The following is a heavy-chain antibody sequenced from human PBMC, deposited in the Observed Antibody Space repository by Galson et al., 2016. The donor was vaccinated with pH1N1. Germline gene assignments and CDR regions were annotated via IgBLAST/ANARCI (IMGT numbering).Heavy chain of an antibody. J-gene: IGHJ4*02. CDR1: GFTFTNAW. Sequence: SLRLSCAASGFTFTNAWMSWVRQAPGKGLEWVGRIKSKTDGGTTDYAAPVKGRFTISRDDSKNMLYLQINNLKIEDTAVYYCSADVYDFWSVSGDYWGQGTLLTVSS. CDR3: SADVYDFWSVSGDY. V-gene: IGHV3-15*01. CDR2: IKSKTDGGTT. D-gene: IGHD3-3*01.